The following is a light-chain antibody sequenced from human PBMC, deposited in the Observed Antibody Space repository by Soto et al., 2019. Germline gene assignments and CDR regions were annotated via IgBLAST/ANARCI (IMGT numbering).Light chain of an antibody. V-gene: IGLV2-23*02. J-gene: IGLJ1*01. Sequence: QSVRTQPASVSGSPGQSITIPCTGTSGDVGSYNLVSWYQQHPGKAPKLLIYEVTERPSGVSNRFSGSKSGSTASLTISGLQPDDEADYSCCSYPGNSGAFGPGTKFTVL. CDR3: CSYPGNSGA. CDR1: SGDVGSYNL. CDR2: EVT.